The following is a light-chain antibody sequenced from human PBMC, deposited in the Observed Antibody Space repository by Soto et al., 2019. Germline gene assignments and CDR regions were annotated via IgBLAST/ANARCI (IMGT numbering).Light chain of an antibody. Sequence: EIVLTQSPVTLSLSPGERATLSCRASQSVSSYLAWYQQKPGQAPRLLIYDASNRATGIPARFSGGGSGTDFTLTIDNLEPEDFAVYYCQQYNNWPTFGQGTKVDIK. CDR3: QQYNNWPT. CDR2: DAS. CDR1: QSVSSY. J-gene: IGKJ1*01. V-gene: IGKV3-11*01.